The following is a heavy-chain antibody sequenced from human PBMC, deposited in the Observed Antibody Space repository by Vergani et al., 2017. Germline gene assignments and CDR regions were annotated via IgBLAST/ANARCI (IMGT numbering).Heavy chain of an antibody. CDR1: GYTFTSYA. Sequence: QVQLVQSGAEVKKPGASVKVSCKASGYTFTSYAMHWVRQAPGQRLEWMGWINAGNGNTKYSKKFQGRVTITRDTSASTAYMEMSSLRSEDTAVYYCARGKVLEYYYDSSGYFFDYWGQGTLVTVSS. D-gene: IGHD3-22*01. J-gene: IGHJ4*02. CDR2: INAGNGNT. CDR3: ARGKVLEYYYDSSGYFFDY. V-gene: IGHV1-3*01.